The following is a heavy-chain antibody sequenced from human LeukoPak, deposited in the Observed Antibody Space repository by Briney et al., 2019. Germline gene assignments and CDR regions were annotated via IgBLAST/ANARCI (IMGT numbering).Heavy chain of an antibody. D-gene: IGHD2-2*01. J-gene: IGHJ4*02. V-gene: IGHV1-69*13. Sequence: SVKVSCKASGGTFSSYAISWVRQAPGQGFEWMGGIIPIFGTANYAQKFQGRVTITADESTSTAYMELSSLRSEDTAVYYCAREMYPYQLLYYFDYWGQGTLVTVSS. CDR3: AREMYPYQLLYYFDY. CDR2: IIPIFGTA. CDR1: GGTFSSYA.